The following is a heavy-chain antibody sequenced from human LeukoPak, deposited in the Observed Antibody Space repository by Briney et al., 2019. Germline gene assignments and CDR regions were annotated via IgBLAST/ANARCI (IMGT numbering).Heavy chain of an antibody. V-gene: IGHV6-1*01. CDR3: ARGPPSYGDYLRGRYYFDY. J-gene: IGHJ4*02. Sequence: SQTLSLTCAISGDSVSSNSAAWNWIRQSPSRGLEWLGRTYYRSKWYNDYAVSVKSRITINPDTSKNQFSLKLSSVTAADTAVYYCARGPPSYGDYLRGRYYFDYWGQGTLVTVSS. D-gene: IGHD4-17*01. CDR2: TYYRSKWYN. CDR1: GDSVSSNSAA.